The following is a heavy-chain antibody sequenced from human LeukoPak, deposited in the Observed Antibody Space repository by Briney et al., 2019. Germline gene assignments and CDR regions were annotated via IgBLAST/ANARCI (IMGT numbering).Heavy chain of an antibody. J-gene: IGHJ4*02. CDR2: IIPNSGGT. Sequence: GASVKVSCKASGYTFTGYYMHWVRQAPGQGLECMGWIIPNSGGTNYAQKFQGRVTMTRDTSISTAYMELSRLRSDDTAVYYCARDWRMMYCSGGSCYGLDYWGQGTLVTVSS. D-gene: IGHD2-15*01. V-gene: IGHV1-2*02. CDR3: ARDWRMMYCSGGSCYGLDY. CDR1: GYTFTGYY.